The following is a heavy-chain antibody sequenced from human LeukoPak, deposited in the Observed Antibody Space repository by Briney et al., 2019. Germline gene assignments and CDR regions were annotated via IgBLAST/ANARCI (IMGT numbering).Heavy chain of an antibody. V-gene: IGHV4-59*01. D-gene: IGHD3-22*01. J-gene: IGHJ4*02. CDR3: ARTPYYYDSSGYLDY. Sequence: PSETLSLTCTVSGGSISSYYWSWVRQPPGKGPEWIGYIYYSGSTNYNPSLKSRVTISVDTSKNQFSLKLSSVTAADTAVYYCARTPYYYDSSGYLDYWGQGTLVTVSS. CDR2: IYYSGST. CDR1: GGSISSYY.